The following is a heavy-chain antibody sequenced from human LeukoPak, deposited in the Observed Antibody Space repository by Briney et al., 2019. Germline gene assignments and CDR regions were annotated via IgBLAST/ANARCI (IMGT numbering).Heavy chain of an antibody. V-gene: IGHV4-59*01. Sequence: SETLSLTRTVCRGSISNYYWSWIRQPPGKGLEGIGYIYYSGSTNYNPSLKSRVTISVDTSKNQFSLKLSSVTAADTAVYYCARRGSRWYWYFDLWGRGTLVTVSS. J-gene: IGHJ2*01. CDR1: RGSISNYY. CDR3: ARRGSRWYWYFDL. CDR2: IYYSGST. D-gene: IGHD6-13*01.